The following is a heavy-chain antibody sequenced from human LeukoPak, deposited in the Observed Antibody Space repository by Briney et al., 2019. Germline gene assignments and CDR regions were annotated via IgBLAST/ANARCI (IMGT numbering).Heavy chain of an antibody. CDR2: INPDSGGT. D-gene: IGHD2-2*01. CDR1: GYTFTGNY. J-gene: IGHJ5*02. V-gene: IGHV1-2*02. CDR3: AREDCSSTRCYTVWFDP. Sequence: ASVTVSCKASGYTFTGNYIHWVRQAPGQGLEWMGWINPDSGGTTYAQEFQGRVTMTTDTSIRTAYMELSGLRSGDTATYYCAREDCSSTRCYTVWFDPWGQGTLVTVSS.